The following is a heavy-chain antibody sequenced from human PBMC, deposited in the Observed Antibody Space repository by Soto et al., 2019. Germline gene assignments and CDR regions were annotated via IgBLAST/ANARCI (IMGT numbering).Heavy chain of an antibody. D-gene: IGHD6-19*01. V-gene: IGHV1-18*04. CDR3: ARDLKWLAPYYYYGMDV. CDR1: GYTFTSYG. CDR2: ISAYNGNT. J-gene: IGHJ6*02. Sequence: ASVKLSFKASGYTFTSYGTRWLRQAPRQGLEWMGWISAYNGNTNSAQKLQGRVTMTTDTSTSTAYMELRSLSSDDTAVYYCARDLKWLAPYYYYGMDVWGQGTTVTVSS.